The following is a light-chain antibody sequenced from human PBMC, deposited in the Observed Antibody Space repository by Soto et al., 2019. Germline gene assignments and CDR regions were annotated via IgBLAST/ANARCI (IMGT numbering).Light chain of an antibody. CDR2: RVS. Sequence: DVVMTQSPLSLPATLGQAASISCRSSQSFVYRDGNTYLNWFQHRPGHSPRRLINRVSNRDSGVPDRFSGSGSGTDFTLKISRVEAEDVGVYYCVQGTHWPPFTFGQGTKLEIK. J-gene: IGKJ2*01. CDR1: QSFVYRDGNTY. CDR3: VQGTHWPPFT. V-gene: IGKV2-30*01.